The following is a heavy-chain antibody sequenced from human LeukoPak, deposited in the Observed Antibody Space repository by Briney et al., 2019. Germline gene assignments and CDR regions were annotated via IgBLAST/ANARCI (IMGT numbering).Heavy chain of an antibody. CDR3: ARGAGYNYPYYFDY. Sequence: GSLRLSCAASGFTFSSYSMNWVRQAPGKGLEWVSVIYGGGNIYYADSVKGRFTISRDNSKNTLYLQMNSPRAEDTAVYYCARGAGYNYPYYFDYWGQGTLVTVSS. CDR2: IYGGGNI. V-gene: IGHV3-53*01. D-gene: IGHD5-24*01. CDR1: GFTFSSYS. J-gene: IGHJ4*02.